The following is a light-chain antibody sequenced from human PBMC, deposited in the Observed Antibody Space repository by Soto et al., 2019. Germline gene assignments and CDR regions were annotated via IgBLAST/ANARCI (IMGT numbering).Light chain of an antibody. CDR2: AAS. Sequence: DIQMTQSPSSLSASVGDRVTITCRASQRISSYLNWYQQKPGKAPKLLIYAASILQTGVPSTFSGSGSGTDFTLTISSLQPEDFATYYCQQSYSNPATFGQGTKLEIK. J-gene: IGKJ2*01. V-gene: IGKV1-39*01. CDR1: QRISSY. CDR3: QQSYSNPAT.